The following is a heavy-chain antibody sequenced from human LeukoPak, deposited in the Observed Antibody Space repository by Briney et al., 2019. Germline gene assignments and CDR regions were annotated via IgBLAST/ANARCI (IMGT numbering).Heavy chain of an antibody. J-gene: IGHJ4*02. D-gene: IGHD3-22*01. CDR1: GFTFSSYW. CDR2: ISSDGSST. V-gene: IGHV3-74*01. Sequence: GGSLRLSCAASGFTFSSYWMNWVRQAPGKGLVWVSRISSDGSSTTYADSVKGRFTISRDNSKNTLYLQMNSLRAEDTAVYYCAKDKGADYYDSSGYQNCFDYWGQGTLVTVSS. CDR3: AKDKGADYYDSSGYQNCFDY.